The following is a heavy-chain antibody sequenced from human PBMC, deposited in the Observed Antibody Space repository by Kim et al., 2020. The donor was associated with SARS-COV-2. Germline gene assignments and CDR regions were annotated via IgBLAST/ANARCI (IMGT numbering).Heavy chain of an antibody. D-gene: IGHD6-13*01. CDR1: GYSFTSYW. CDR2: IYPGDSDT. CDR3: ARQDKLAGYYYYYGMDV. Sequence: GESLKISCKGSGYSFTSYWIGWVRQMPGKGLEWMGIIYPGDSDTRYSPSFQGQVTISADKSISTAYLQWSSLKASDTAMYYCARQDKLAGYYYYYGMDVWGQGTTVTVSS. J-gene: IGHJ6*02. V-gene: IGHV5-51*01.